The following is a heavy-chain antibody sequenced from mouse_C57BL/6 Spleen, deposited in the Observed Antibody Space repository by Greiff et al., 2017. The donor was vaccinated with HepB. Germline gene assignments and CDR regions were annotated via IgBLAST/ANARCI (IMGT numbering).Heavy chain of an antibody. CDR1: GYTFTDYN. CDR2: INPNNGGT. D-gene: IGHD1-1*01. V-gene: IGHV1-22*01. CDR3: ARSDYYGSRGAMDY. J-gene: IGHJ4*01. Sequence: EVQLQQSGPELVKPGASVKMSCKASGYTFTDYNMHWVKQSHGKSLEWIGYINPNNGGTSYNQKFKGKATLTVNKSSSTAYMERRSLTSEDSAVYYCARSDYYGSRGAMDYWGQGTSVTVSS.